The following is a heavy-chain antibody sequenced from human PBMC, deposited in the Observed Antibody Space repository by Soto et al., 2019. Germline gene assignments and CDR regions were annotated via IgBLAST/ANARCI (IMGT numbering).Heavy chain of an antibody. CDR3: AKGSPYSSSWYNWFDP. V-gene: IGHV3-9*01. Sequence: GGSLRLSCAAPGFTFDDYAMHWVRQAPGKGLEWVSGISWNSGSIGYADSVKGRFTISRDNAKNSLYLQMNSLRAEDTALYYCAKGSPYSSSWYNWFDPWGQGTLVTVSS. CDR1: GFTFDDYA. D-gene: IGHD6-13*01. J-gene: IGHJ5*02. CDR2: ISWNSGSI.